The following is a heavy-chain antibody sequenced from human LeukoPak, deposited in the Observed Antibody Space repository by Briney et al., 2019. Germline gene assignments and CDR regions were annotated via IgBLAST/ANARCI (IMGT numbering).Heavy chain of an antibody. CDR3: ARGGDLLVPAAMPPSYYYYGMDV. Sequence: SETLSLTCTVSGGSISSSSYYWGWIRQPPGKGLEWIGEINHSGSTNYNPSLKSRVTISVDTSKNQFSLKLSSVTAADTAVYYCARGGDLLVPAAMPPSYYYYGMDVWGQGTTVTVSS. J-gene: IGHJ6*02. V-gene: IGHV4-39*07. CDR2: INHSGST. CDR1: GGSISSSSYY. D-gene: IGHD2-2*01.